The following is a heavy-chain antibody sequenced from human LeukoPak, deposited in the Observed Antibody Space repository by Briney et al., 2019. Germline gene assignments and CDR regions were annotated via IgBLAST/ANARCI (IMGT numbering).Heavy chain of an antibody. CDR1: GFTFSTYA. V-gene: IGHV3-23*01. J-gene: IGHJ4*02. CDR2: VSGTGGRT. D-gene: IGHD3-22*01. Sequence: GGSLRLSCAASGFTFSTYAMSWVRQAPGKGLEWVSVVSGTGGRTYYADSVKGRFTISRDNAKNSLYLQMNSLRAEDTAVYYCARDHYDSSGYYCLDYWGQGTLVTVSS. CDR3: ARDHYDSSGYYCLDY.